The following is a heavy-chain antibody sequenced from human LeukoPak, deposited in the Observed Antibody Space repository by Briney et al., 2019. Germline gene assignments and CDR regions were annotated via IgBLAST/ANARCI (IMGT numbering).Heavy chain of an antibody. CDR1: GGSISGYY. V-gene: IGHV4-59*01. J-gene: IGHJ4*02. Sequence: SETLSLTCTVSGGSISGYYWTWIRQPPGKGLEWIGYIYYSGSTNYNPSLKSRVTISVDTSKNQFSLKLSSVTAADTAVYYCARVVVVVGSHYFDYWGQGTLVTVSS. CDR2: IYYSGST. D-gene: IGHD2-2*01. CDR3: ARVVVVVGSHYFDY.